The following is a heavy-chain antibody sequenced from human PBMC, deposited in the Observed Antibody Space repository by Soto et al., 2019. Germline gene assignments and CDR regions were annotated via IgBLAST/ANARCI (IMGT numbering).Heavy chain of an antibody. CDR1: GYTFTSYY. CDR3: ARSYYDYVWGSYRSAHFDY. CDR2: INPSGDST. V-gene: IGHV1-46*01. J-gene: IGHJ4*02. Sequence: ASAKVSCKASGYTFTSYYMHWVRQAPGQGLEWMGIINPSGDSTSYAQKFQGRVTMTRDTSTSTVYMELSSLRSEDTAVYYCARSYYDYVWGSYRSAHFDYWGQGTLVTVSS. D-gene: IGHD3-16*02.